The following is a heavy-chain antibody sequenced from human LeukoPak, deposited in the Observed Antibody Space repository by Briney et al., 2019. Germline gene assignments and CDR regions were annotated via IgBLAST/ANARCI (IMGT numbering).Heavy chain of an antibody. CDR2: IGTGSSST. D-gene: IGHD2-21*02. CDR3: AKRTYCGSDCYFDF. Sequence: VGFLRLSCAASGFTFSNYAMSWVRQAPGKGLEWVSAIGTGSSSTYYADSVKGRFTISRDNSKHTVYLQMTNLRAEDTALYYCAKRTYCGSDCYFDFWGQGTLVTVSS. CDR1: GFTFSNYA. V-gene: IGHV3-23*01. J-gene: IGHJ4*02.